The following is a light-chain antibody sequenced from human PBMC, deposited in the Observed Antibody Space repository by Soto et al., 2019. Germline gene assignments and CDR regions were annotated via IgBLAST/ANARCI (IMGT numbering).Light chain of an antibody. V-gene: IGKV1-5*01. J-gene: IGKJ1*01. CDR1: QRINNW. Sequence: DIQMTQSPSTLSASVGDRVTITCRASQRINNWVPWYQQKPGKAPKVLIYDASTLESGVPSRFSGSGSGTEFTLTIDSLQPDDFATYYCQRYNAFSQTFGQGTKVEI. CDR3: QRYNAFSQT. CDR2: DAS.